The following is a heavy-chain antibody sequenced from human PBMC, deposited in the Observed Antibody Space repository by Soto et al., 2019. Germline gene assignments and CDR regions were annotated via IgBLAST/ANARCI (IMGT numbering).Heavy chain of an antibody. CDR2: IYYSGTT. J-gene: IGHJ6*02. V-gene: IGHV4-31*03. CDR1: GASISSGGYY. CDR3: ARDWRHNWDAGGYYYYAMDV. D-gene: IGHD1-1*01. Sequence: SETLSLTCTVSGASISSGGYYSWIRQHPGKDLEWIGYIYYSGTTYYNPSLKSRVSITIDTSNNQFSLKLSSVTAADTAVYYCARDWRHNWDAGGYYYYAMDVWGQGTTVTVSS.